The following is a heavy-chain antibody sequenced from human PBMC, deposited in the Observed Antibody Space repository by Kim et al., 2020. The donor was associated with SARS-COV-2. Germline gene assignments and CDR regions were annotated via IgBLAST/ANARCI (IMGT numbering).Heavy chain of an antibody. D-gene: IGHD6-13*01. CDR3: ARDQEGYSAGGGMDV. J-gene: IGHJ6*02. Sequence: GGSLRLSCAASGFTFSSYEMNWVRQAPGKGLEWVSYISSSGSTIYYAASVKGRFTISRDNAKNSLYLQMNSLRAEDTAVYYCARDQEGYSAGGGMDVWGQGTTVTVSS. CDR1: GFTFSSYE. CDR2: ISSSGSTI. V-gene: IGHV3-48*03.